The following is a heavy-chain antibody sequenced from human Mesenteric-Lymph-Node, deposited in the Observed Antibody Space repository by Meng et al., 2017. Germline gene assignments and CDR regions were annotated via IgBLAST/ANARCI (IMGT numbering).Heavy chain of an antibody. V-gene: IGHV4-39*01. D-gene: IGHD1-14*01. J-gene: IGHJ4*02. CDR3: ARHHHSPTFDY. Sequence: HLQLDETGPGLVKPSESQYLTCTVPGGSVSSSISYWAWIRQPPGEGLDWIGSAVYIGTTYYTSSLKSRVSISVDTSKNQFSLKLSSVTAADTAVYYCARHHHSPTFDYWGQGTLVTVFS. CDR2: AVYIGTT. CDR1: GGSVSSSISY.